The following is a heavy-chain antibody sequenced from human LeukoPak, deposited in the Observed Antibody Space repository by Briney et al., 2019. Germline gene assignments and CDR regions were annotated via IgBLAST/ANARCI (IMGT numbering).Heavy chain of an antibody. V-gene: IGHV4-38-2*02. CDR3: ARLASGVVGATRDAFDI. J-gene: IGHJ3*02. D-gene: IGHD1-26*01. Sequence: SETLSLTCTVSGYSISSGYYWGWIRQPPGKGLEWIGSIYHSGSTYYNPSLKSRVTISVDTSKNQFSLKLSFVTAADTAVYYCARLASGVVGATRDAFDIWGQGTMVTVSS. CDR2: IYHSGST. CDR1: GYSISSGYY.